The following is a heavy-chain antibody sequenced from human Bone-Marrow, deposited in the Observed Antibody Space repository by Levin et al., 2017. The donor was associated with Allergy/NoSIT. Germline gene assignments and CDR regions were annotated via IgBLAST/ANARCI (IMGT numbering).Heavy chain of an antibody. V-gene: IGHV4-34*01. CDR2: INHSGST. D-gene: IGHD2-2*02. CDR1: GGSFRGSY. J-gene: IGHJ4*02. Sequence: SQTLSLTCAVYGGSFRGSYWTWIRQPPGKGLEWIGTINHSGSTNYNPSLKNRVTISVDTSKTQFSLKLSSVTAADTAVFFCARSGFYRPTFHFDYWGQGTLVTVSS. CDR3: ARSGFYRPTFHFDY.